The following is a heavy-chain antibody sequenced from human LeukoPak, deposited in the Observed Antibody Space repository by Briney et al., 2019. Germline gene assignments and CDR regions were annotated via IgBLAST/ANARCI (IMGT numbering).Heavy chain of an antibody. Sequence: SVKVSCKASGGTFSSYAISWVRQAPGQGLEWMGGIIPIFGTANYAQKFQGRVTITADESTSTAYMELSSLRSEDTAVYYCARSEGSNYYYYYYMDVWGKGTTVTVSS. CDR3: ARSEGSNYYYYYYMDV. CDR1: GGTFSSYA. D-gene: IGHD4-11*01. J-gene: IGHJ6*03. CDR2: IIPIFGTA. V-gene: IGHV1-69*13.